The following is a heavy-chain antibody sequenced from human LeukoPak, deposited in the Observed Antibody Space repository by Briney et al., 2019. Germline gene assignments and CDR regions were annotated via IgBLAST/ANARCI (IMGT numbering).Heavy chain of an antibody. Sequence: PGGSLRLSCAASGFTFDDYTMHWVRQAPGKGLERVSLISWDGGSTYYADSVKGRFTISRDNSKNSLYLQMNSLRTEDTALYYCTKDIGPHSSGYLFDLWGRGTLVTVSS. CDR3: TKDIGPHSSGYLFDL. CDR2: ISWDGGST. V-gene: IGHV3-43*01. J-gene: IGHJ2*01. D-gene: IGHD3-22*01. CDR1: GFTFDDYT.